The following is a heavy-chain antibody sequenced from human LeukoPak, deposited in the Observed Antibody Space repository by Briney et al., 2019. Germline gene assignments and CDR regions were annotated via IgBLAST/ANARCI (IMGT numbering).Heavy chain of an antibody. D-gene: IGHD5-18*01. CDR1: GFTFSSYA. CDR2: IKQDGSER. CDR3: ARGGTRGYSPVDY. Sequence: GGSLRLSCAASGFTFSSYAMSWVRQAPGKGLEWVANIKQDGSERNYVDSVKGRSTISRDNAKNSLFLQMNSLRVEDTAVYYCARGGTRGYSPVDYWGQGILSPSPQ. V-gene: IGHV3-7*03. J-gene: IGHJ4*02.